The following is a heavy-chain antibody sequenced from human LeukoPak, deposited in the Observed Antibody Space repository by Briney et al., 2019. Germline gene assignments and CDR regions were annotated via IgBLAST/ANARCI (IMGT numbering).Heavy chain of an antibody. CDR2: IYYSGST. CDR3: AREAKHSSGWPLDY. D-gene: IGHD6-19*01. J-gene: IGHJ4*02. V-gene: IGHV4-39*02. CDR1: GGSIISSSYY. Sequence: SETLSLTCTVSGGSIISSSYYWGWIRQPPGKGLEWIGSIYYSGSTYYNPSLKSRVTISVDTSKNQFSLKLSSVTAADTAVYYCAREAKHSSGWPLDYWGQGTLVTVSS.